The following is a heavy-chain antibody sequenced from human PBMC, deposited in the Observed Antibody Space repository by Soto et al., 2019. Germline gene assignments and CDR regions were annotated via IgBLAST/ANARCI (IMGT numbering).Heavy chain of an antibody. CDR1: GFTFSSCT. Sequence: EVHLVESGGGLVKPGGSLRLSCAVSGFTFSSCTMNWVRQAPGKGLEWVSSISPSSGHIYYADSVKGRFTTSRDNAKNSLFPQMNSLSGEATAVYYCSGCSGGACHQNYGMDVWGQGTTVTVSS. V-gene: IGHV3-21*06. J-gene: IGHJ6*02. D-gene: IGHD2-15*01. CDR2: ISPSSGHI. CDR3: SGCSGGACHQNYGMDV.